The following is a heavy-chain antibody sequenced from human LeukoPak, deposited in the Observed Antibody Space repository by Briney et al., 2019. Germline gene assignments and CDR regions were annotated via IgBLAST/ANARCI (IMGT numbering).Heavy chain of an antibody. CDR1: GYTFTSYA. D-gene: IGHD1-26*01. CDR2: IIPIFGTA. J-gene: IGHJ5*02. Sequence: SVKVSCKASGYTFTSYAISWVRQAPGQGLEWMGGIIPIFGTANYAQKFQGRVTITADESTSTAYMELSSLRSEDTAVYYCAREDRLLDNWFDPWGQGTLVTVSS. CDR3: AREDRLLDNWFDP. V-gene: IGHV1-69*13.